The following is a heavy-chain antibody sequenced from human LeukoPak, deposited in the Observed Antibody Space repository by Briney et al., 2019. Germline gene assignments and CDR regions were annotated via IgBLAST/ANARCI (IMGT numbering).Heavy chain of an antibody. D-gene: IGHD2-2*01. V-gene: IGHV4-34*01. CDR2: INHSGST. Sequence: PPETLSLTCAVSGGSFSGYYWSWIRQPPGKGLEWIGEINHSGSTNYNPALKSRVTISVDTSKNQFSLKLGSVTAADTAVYYCARGYCSSTSCYVFDPWGQGTLVTVSS. J-gene: IGHJ5*02. CDR1: GGSFSGYY. CDR3: ARGYCSSTSCYVFDP.